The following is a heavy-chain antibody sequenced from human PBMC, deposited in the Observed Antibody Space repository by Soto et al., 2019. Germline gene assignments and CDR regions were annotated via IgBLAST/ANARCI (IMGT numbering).Heavy chain of an antibody. J-gene: IGHJ4*02. D-gene: IGHD3-22*01. CDR3: ARRPLNSNGAY. Sequence: EVQLVESGGGLIQPGGSLRLSCAASGFTVSSNGMSWVRQAPGKGLEWVSLIYSSGSTHYADSVKGRFTISRDNSKNTVHLQMNSLRAEDTAVYYCARRPLNSNGAYWGQGTLVTVSS. CDR2: IYSSGST. CDR1: GFTVSSNG. V-gene: IGHV3-53*01.